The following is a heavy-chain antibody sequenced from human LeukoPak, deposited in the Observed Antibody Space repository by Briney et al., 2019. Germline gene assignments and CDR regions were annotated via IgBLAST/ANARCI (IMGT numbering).Heavy chain of an antibody. CDR2: IYYSGST. Sequence: SETLSLTCTVSGGSISSSSYYWGWIRQPPGKGLEWIGSIYYSGSTYYNPSLKSRVTISVDTSKNQFSLKLSSVTAADTAVYYCARGVVVVPAAIGARNDAFDIWGQGTMVTVSS. J-gene: IGHJ3*02. CDR1: GGSISSSSYY. V-gene: IGHV4-39*01. CDR3: ARGVVVVPAAIGARNDAFDI. D-gene: IGHD2-2*01.